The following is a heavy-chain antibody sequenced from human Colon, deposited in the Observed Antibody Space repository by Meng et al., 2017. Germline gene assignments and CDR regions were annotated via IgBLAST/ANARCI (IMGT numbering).Heavy chain of an antibody. D-gene: IGHD2-21*02. J-gene: IGHJ4*02. V-gene: IGHV7-4-1*02. Sequence: QVQLVQSGSEFRKPGASVKVSCKASGYCFRTYAINWVRQAPGQGLQWMGWINMYTGDPAYVEGFAGRFVFSLDISVSTAYLQISSLRAEDTAVYFCVRHNGDSDFDYWGQGTLVTVSS. CDR1: GYCFRTYA. CDR2: INMYTGDP. CDR3: VRHNGDSDFDY.